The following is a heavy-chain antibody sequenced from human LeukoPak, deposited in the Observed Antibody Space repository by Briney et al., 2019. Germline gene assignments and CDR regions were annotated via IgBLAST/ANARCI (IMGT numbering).Heavy chain of an antibody. V-gene: IGHV1-2*02. CDR1: GYTFTDYY. J-gene: IGHJ5*02. D-gene: IGHD6-19*01. CDR2: INPNSGGT. CDR3: ARASGWGWFDP. Sequence: ASVKVSCKAFGYTFTDYYMHWVRQAPGQGLEWMGWINPNSGGTNYAQKFQGRVTMTRDTSISTAYMELSRLRSDDTAVYYCARASGWGWFDPWGQGTLVTVSS.